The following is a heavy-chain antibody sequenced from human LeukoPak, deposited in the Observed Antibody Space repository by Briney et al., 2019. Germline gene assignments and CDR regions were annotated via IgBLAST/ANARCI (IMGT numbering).Heavy chain of an antibody. D-gene: IGHD1-26*01. CDR3: ARDPLGATKEGWIDP. CDR2: IYYSGST. CDR1: GGSISSYY. V-gene: IGHV4-59*01. J-gene: IGHJ5*02. Sequence: SETLSLTCTVSGGSISSYYWSWIRQPPGKGVEWIGYIYYSGSTNYNPSLKSRVTISVDTSKNQFSLKLSSVTAADTAVYYCARDPLGATKEGWIDPWGQGTLVTVSS.